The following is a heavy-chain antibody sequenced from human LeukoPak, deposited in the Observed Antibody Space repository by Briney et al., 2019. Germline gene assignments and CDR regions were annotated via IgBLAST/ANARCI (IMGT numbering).Heavy chain of an antibody. D-gene: IGHD3-10*01. CDR3: ARPVGYSGSGRYYGY. CDR2: ISGDGTTI. CDR1: GFTFSSYE. Sequence: GGSLRLSCAASGFTFSSYEMNWVRQVPGKGLEWISYISGDGTTIHYADSVNGRFTISRDNAQNSLYLQMNSLGVEDTAVYHCARPVGYSGSGRYYGYWGQGTLVTVSS. J-gene: IGHJ4*02. V-gene: IGHV3-48*03.